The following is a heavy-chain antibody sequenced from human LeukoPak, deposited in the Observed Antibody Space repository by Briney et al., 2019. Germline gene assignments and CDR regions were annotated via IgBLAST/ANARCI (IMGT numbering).Heavy chain of an antibody. Sequence: KASETLSLTCTVSGGSISSYYWSWMRQPPGKGLEWIGYIYDSGSTKYNPSLKSRVTMSVDTSKSQFSLRLSSVTAADTAVYYCARDAAETGYYYYAMDVWGQGTTVTVSS. CDR1: GGSISSYY. V-gene: IGHV4-59*01. CDR2: IYDSGST. D-gene: IGHD6-25*01. J-gene: IGHJ6*02. CDR3: ARDAAETGYYYYAMDV.